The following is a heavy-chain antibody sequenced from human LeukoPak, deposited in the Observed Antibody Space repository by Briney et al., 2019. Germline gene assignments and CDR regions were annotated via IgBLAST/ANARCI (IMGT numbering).Heavy chain of an antibody. V-gene: IGHV1-18*01. J-gene: IGHJ6*03. CDR3: ARGGGTVTTGIYYYYYMDV. Sequence: GASVKVSCKASGYTFTSYGISWVRQAPGQGLEWMGWISAYNGNTNYAQKLQGRVTMTTDTSTSTAYMELRSLRSDDTAVYYCARGGGTVTTGIYYYYYMDVWGKGTTVSVSS. D-gene: IGHD4-11*01. CDR1: GYTFTSYG. CDR2: ISAYNGNT.